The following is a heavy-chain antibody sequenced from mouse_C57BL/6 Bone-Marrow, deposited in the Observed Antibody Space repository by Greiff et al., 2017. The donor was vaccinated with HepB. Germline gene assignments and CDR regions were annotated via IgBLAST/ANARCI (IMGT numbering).Heavy chain of an antibody. CDR2: IYPGNSDT. D-gene: IGHD1-1*01. CDR1: GYTLTSYW. Sequence: VQLQQSGTVLARPGASVKMSCKTSGYTLTSYWMHWVKQRPGQGLEWIGAIYPGNSDTSYNQKFKGKAKLTAVTSASTAYMELSSLTNEDSAVYYCTSPYYYGSSPLDYWGQGTTLTVSS. CDR3: TSPYYYGSSPLDY. V-gene: IGHV1-5*01. J-gene: IGHJ2*01.